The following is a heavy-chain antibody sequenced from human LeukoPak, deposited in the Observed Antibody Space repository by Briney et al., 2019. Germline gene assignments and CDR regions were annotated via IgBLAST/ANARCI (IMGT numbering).Heavy chain of an antibody. Sequence: GGSLRLSCVGSGFTFSNSAMNWVRQAPGKGLEWVSFISGSGISTFYADSVKGRFTISRDNSRSTLYLQMNSLRPEDTAIYYCAREGYYGSGSPPSLYFDYWGQGTLVTVSS. CDR3: AREGYYGSGSPPSLYFDY. D-gene: IGHD3-10*01. CDR1: GFTFSNSA. CDR2: ISGSGIST. J-gene: IGHJ4*02. V-gene: IGHV3-23*01.